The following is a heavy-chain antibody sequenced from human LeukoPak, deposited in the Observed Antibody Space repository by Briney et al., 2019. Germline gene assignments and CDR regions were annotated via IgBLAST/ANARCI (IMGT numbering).Heavy chain of an antibody. CDR2: ISGGGGDT. V-gene: IGHV3-23*01. CDR1: GFTFTTYP. CDR3: AKDSSYMIGELFRGPDY. D-gene: IGHD3-10*02. J-gene: IGHJ4*02. Sequence: PGGSLRLSFAASGFTFTTYPMTWIPQGPGKGREGFSTISGGGGDTCYAESLKGRFTLSRHNSKHTLYLHMHSLRPADTAVYYCAKDSSYMIGELFRGPDYWRRAALPTVSS.